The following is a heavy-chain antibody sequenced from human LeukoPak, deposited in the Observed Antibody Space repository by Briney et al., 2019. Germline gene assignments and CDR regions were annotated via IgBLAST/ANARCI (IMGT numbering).Heavy chain of an antibody. Sequence: ASVKVSCKASGYTFTGYFLHWVRRAPGQGFEWMGWINPNSGGTYYTQRFQGRVTMTRDTSISTAYMELSSLRSDDTAVYYCARAQSLTEPAGTFANSWGQGTLLTVSS. CDR1: GYTFTGYF. CDR2: INPNSGGT. J-gene: IGHJ4*02. D-gene: IGHD6-13*01. V-gene: IGHV1-2*02. CDR3: ARAQSLTEPAGTFANS.